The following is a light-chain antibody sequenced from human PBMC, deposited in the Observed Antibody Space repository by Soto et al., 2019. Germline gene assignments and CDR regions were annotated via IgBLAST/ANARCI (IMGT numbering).Light chain of an antibody. J-gene: IGKJ2*01. V-gene: IGKV1-39*01. CDR3: QQSYSSLYT. CDR1: QSISRC. CDR2: GAS. Sequence: DIQMTQSPSTLSGSVGDRVTITCRASQSISRCFSWYQQKPGKAPKLLIYGASILQSGVPSRFSGSGSGTDFTLTISSLQPEDFATYYCQQSYSSLYTFGQGTKVDIK.